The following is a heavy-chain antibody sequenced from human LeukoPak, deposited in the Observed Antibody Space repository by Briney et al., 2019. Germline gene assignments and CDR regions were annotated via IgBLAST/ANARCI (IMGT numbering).Heavy chain of an antibody. CDR2: ISSSSSTI. CDR1: GGSISSYY. V-gene: IGHV3-11*04. D-gene: IGHD6-13*01. CDR3: ASDDSSSWYFDN. J-gene: IGHJ4*02. Sequence: LSLTCTVSGGSISSYYWSWIRQPPGKGLEWVSYISSSSSTIYYADSVKGRFTISRDNAKNSLYLQMNSLRAEDTAVYYCASDDSSSWYFDNWGQGTLVTVSS.